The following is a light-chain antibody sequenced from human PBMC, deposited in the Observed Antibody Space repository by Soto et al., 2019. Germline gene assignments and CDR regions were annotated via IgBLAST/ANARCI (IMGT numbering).Light chain of an antibody. Sequence: QSALSQPASVSGSPRQSITISCTGACSDVGGYTYVSWYQQHPGKAPKLIIYEVNNRPSGVSHRFSGSKSGNTASLTISGLQAEDEADYYCSSYTSSSTLYVFGTGTKVTVL. CDR2: EVN. V-gene: IGLV2-14*01. J-gene: IGLJ1*01. CDR3: SSYTSSSTLYV. CDR1: CSDVGGYTY.